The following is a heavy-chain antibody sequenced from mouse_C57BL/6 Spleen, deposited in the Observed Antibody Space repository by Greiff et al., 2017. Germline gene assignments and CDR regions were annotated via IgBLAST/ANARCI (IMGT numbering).Heavy chain of an antibody. CDR1: GYTFTSYW. V-gene: IGHV1-64*01. CDR2: IHPNSGST. Sequence: VQLQQSGAELVKPGASVKLSCKASGYTFTSYWMHWVKQRPGQGLEWIGMIHPNSGSTNYNEKFKSKATLTVDKSSSTAYMQLSSLTSEDSAVYCCARAGLTGTMRFGGWGPGALVTVS. CDR3: ARAGLTGTMRFGG. J-gene: IGHJ3*01. D-gene: IGHD4-1*01.